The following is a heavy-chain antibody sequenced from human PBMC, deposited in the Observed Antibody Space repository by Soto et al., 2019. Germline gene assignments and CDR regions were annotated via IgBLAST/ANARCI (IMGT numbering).Heavy chain of an antibody. CDR2: VSKDGSTI. CDR1: GFTVSNYW. D-gene: IGHD2-2*01. CDR3: VRDRSTPIPFDI. V-gene: IGHV3-74*01. Sequence: EGRLVESGGGLVQPGGSLRFSCAASGFTVSNYWMHWVRHPRGKGPVWVARVSKDGSTIGYADSVTGRCTASSDNAKNTVSLPMSSLRGEDTAVYYCVRDRSTPIPFDIWGQGTVVNVSS. J-gene: IGHJ3*02.